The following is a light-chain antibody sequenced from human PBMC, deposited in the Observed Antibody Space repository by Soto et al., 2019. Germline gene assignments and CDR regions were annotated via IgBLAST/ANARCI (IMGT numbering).Light chain of an antibody. J-gene: IGKJ3*01. CDR1: QSVSSNY. V-gene: IGKV3-20*01. CDR2: GAS. CDR3: QHYGRSPGLFT. Sequence: ESVLTQSPGTLSLSPGERATLSCRASQSVSSNYLAWYQQKPGQAPRLLIYGASTRATGIPDRFSGSGSGTDFTLTISRLEPEDSAVYYCQHYGRSPGLFTFGPGTKVDIK.